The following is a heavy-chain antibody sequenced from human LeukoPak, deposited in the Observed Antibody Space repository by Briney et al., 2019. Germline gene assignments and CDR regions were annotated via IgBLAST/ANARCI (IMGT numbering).Heavy chain of an antibody. CDR3: ARDPSGGSSGPEYFQH. CDR2: IYYSGST. J-gene: IGHJ1*01. V-gene: IGHV4-39*07. D-gene: IGHD3-22*01. Sequence: SETLSLTCTVSGGSISSSSYHWGWIRQPPGKGVEWIGGIYYSGSTYYNPSLKSRVTISVDTSKNQFSLKLSSVTAADTAVYYCARDPSGGSSGPEYFQHWGQGTLVTVSS. CDR1: GGSISSSSYH.